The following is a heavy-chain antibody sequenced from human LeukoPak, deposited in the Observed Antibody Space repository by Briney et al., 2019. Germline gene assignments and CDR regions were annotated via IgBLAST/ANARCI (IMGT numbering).Heavy chain of an antibody. V-gene: IGHV4-59*07. CDR3: ASSKTNGDSSGWYAWFDP. J-gene: IGHJ5*02. CDR2: IYYSGST. CDR1: GGSISSYY. D-gene: IGHD6-19*01. Sequence: PSDTLSLTCTLSGGSISSYYWSWIRQPPGKGLEWIGYIYYSGSTKYNPSLKSRVSISVDTSKNQFSLKLSSATAADTAVYYCASSKTNGDSSGWYAWFDPWGQGALVTVSS.